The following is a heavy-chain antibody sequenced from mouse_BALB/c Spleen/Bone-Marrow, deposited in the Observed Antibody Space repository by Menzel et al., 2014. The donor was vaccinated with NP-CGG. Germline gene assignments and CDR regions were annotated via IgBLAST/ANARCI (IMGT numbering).Heavy chain of an antibody. CDR1: GFTFTDYY. CDR2: IRNKANGYTA. J-gene: IGHJ1*01. V-gene: IGHV7-3*02. D-gene: IGHD1-2*01. Sequence: EVQGVESGGGLVQPGGSLRLSCATSGFTFTDYYMSWVRQPPGKALEWLGFIRNKANGYTAEYSASVKGRFTISRDNSQTILYLQMTTLRAEDSATYYCARESTTAIHWYFDVWGAGTTVTVSS. CDR3: ARESTTAIHWYFDV.